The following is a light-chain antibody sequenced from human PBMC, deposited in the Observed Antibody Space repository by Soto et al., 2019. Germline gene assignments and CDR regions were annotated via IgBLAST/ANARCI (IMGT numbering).Light chain of an antibody. J-gene: IGKJ5*01. V-gene: IGKV3-11*01. Sequence: EIVLTQSPATLSLSPGERATLSCSASQSVSSYLAWYQQKPGQAPRLLIYDASNRATGIPARFSGSGSGTDFTLSISSLEPEDFAVYYCQQRSNWPPTTFGQGTRLGL. CDR3: QQRSNWPPTT. CDR2: DAS. CDR1: QSVSSY.